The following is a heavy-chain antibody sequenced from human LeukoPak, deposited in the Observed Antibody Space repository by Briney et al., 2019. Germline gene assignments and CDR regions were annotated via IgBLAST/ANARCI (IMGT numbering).Heavy chain of an antibody. J-gene: IGHJ4*02. CDR2: INAGNGNT. V-gene: IGHV1-3*01. CDR1: GYTFTSYA. CDR3: ARDVRSGWYDY. Sequence: GASVKVSCKASGYTFTSYAMHWVRQAPGQRLEWMGWINAGNGNTKYSQKFQGRVTITRDTSASTAYIELSSLRSEDTAVYYCARDVRSGWYDYWGQGTLVTVSS. D-gene: IGHD6-19*01.